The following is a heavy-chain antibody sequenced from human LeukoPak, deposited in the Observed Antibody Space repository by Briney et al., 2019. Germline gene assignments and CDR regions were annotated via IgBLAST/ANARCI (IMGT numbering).Heavy chain of an antibody. V-gene: IGHV1-2*02. Sequence: ASVKVSCKASGYSFTGYFMHWVRQAPGQGLEWMGWINPNSGGTNYAQNQGRVTMTRDTSISTAYMELSRLRSDDTAVYYCAREEDLVVVPYYWGQGTLVTVSS. D-gene: IGHD2-2*01. CDR1: GYSFTGYF. CDR3: AREEDLVVVPYY. CDR2: INPNSGGT. J-gene: IGHJ4*02.